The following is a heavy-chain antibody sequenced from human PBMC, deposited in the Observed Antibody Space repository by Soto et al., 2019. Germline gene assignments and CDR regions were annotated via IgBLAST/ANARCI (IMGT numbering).Heavy chain of an antibody. D-gene: IGHD3-22*01. CDR1: GFRFSSYS. CDR2: ITATGDRT. J-gene: IGHJ4*02. Sequence: GALRLSCADSGFRFSSYSMSWVRQTPGKGLEWVAAITATGDRTYYADSVTGRFTISRDNSKKTHYLQMTSLRAEDTAMYYCATMNGYFEYWGQGXPATVYS. V-gene: IGHV3-23*01. CDR3: ATMNGYFEY.